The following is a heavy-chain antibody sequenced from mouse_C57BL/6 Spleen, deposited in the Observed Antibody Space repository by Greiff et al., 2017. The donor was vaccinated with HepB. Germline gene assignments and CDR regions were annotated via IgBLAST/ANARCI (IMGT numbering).Heavy chain of an antibody. D-gene: IGHD1-2*01. V-gene: IGHV1-50*01. CDR1: GYTFTSYW. Sequence: QVQLQQPGAELVKPGASVKLSCKASGYTFTSYWMQWVKQRPGRGLEWIGEIDPSDSYTNYNQKFKGKATLTVDTSSSTAYMQLSSLTSEDSAVYYCARVIMTTLDYWGQGTTLTVSS. J-gene: IGHJ2*01. CDR3: ARVIMTTLDY. CDR2: IDPSDSYT.